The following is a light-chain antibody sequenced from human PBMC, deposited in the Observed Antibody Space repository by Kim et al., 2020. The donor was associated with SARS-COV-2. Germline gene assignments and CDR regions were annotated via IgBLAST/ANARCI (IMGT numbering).Light chain of an antibody. CDR2: SNS. CDR1: RPNIGSNT. CDR3: AAWDDSLNGPV. J-gene: IGLJ2*01. Sequence: GERVTISCSGSRPNIGSNTVNWYQQLPGTAPKLLIYSNSQRPSGVPDRFSGSRSGTSASLAISGLQSEDEADYYCAAWDDSLNGPVFGGGTQLTVL. V-gene: IGLV1-44*01.